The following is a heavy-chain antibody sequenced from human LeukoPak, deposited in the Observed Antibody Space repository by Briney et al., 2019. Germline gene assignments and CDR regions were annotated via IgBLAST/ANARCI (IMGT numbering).Heavy chain of an antibody. Sequence: ASLKVSCKASGYTFTRYYMHWVRQAPGHGLEWMGWINPNSGGTNYAQKFQGRVTMTRDTSISTAYMELSRLRSDDTAVSYCARDRSADIVEAPAANGSYYYYMDVWGQGTTVTVSS. D-gene: IGHD2-2*01. CDR1: GYTFTRYY. J-gene: IGHJ6*03. CDR3: ARDRSADIVEAPAANGSYYYYMDV. CDR2: INPNSGGT. V-gene: IGHV1-2*02.